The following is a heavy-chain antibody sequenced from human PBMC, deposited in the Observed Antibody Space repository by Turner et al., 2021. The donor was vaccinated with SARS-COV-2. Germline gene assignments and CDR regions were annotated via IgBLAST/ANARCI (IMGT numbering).Heavy chain of an antibody. V-gene: IGHV4-59*01. D-gene: IGHD3-10*01. CDR2: ISYSGIP. CDR1: GDPINSYY. J-gene: IGHJ4*02. Sequence: QVQLQESGPGLVKPSETLSLTCTVAGDPINSYYWNWIRQYPGKGLEWIGYISYSGIPNYNPSLRSGIAISLDKSKKQFSLRLSSVTAADTAVYFCARDPSGTFPRGLFDSWGQGALVTVSS. CDR3: ARDPSGTFPRGLFDS.